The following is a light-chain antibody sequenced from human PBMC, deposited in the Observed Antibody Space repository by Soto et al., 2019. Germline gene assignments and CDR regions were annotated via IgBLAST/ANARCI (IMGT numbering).Light chain of an antibody. CDR1: QSVSSY. CDR3: QQRSNWPRM. J-gene: IGKJ1*01. V-gene: IGKV3-11*01. Sequence: EIVLTQSPATLSLSPGERATLSCRASQSVSSYLAWYQQKPGQAPRLLIYDAPNRATGIPARFSGSGSGTDFTLTISSLEPEDFAVYYCQQRSNWPRMFGQGTKVEIK. CDR2: DAP.